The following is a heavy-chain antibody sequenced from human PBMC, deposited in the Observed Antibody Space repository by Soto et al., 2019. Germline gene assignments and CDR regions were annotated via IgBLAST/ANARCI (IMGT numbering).Heavy chain of an antibody. CDR1: GFTFSSYG. CDR3: AKEGPITNWYFDY. CDR2: ISYDGNVA. J-gene: IGHJ4*02. D-gene: IGHD1-1*01. Sequence: QVQLVESGGGVVQPGRSLRLSCAASGFTFSSYGMHWVRQAPGKGLEGVTVISYDGNVAYYAHSVKGRFTISRDNSKNTLYLQMNSLRTEDTAMYYCAKEGPITNWYFDYWGQGTLVTVSS. V-gene: IGHV3-30*18.